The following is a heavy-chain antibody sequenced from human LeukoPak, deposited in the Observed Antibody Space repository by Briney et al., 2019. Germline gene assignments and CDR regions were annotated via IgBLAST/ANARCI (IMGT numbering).Heavy chain of an antibody. J-gene: IGHJ4*02. Sequence: GGSLRLSCAASGFTFSSYGVHWVRQAPGKGLEWVAVISYDGSNKYYADSVKGRFTISRDNSKNTLYLQMNSLRAEDTAVYYCAKGRKLIAAAGMAGDYWGQGTLVTVSS. CDR3: AKGRKLIAAAGMAGDY. CDR1: GFTFSSYG. D-gene: IGHD6-13*01. V-gene: IGHV3-30*18. CDR2: ISYDGSNK.